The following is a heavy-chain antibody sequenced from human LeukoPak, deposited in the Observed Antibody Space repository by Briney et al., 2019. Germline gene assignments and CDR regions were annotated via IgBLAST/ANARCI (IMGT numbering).Heavy chain of an antibody. D-gene: IGHD1-26*01. CDR2: INPNSGGT. V-gene: IGHV1-2*02. J-gene: IGHJ4*02. Sequence: ASVKVSCKASGYTFTGYHMHWVRQAPGQGLEWMGWINPNSGGTNYAQKFQGRVTMTRDTSVSTAYMELSRLRSDDTAVYYCARGIPIVGATTNPYYFDYWGQGTLVIVSS. CDR3: ARGIPIVGATTNPYYFDY. CDR1: GYTFTGYH.